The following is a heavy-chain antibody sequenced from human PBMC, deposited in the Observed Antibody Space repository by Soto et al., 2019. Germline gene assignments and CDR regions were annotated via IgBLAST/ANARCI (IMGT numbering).Heavy chain of an antibody. V-gene: IGHV4-31*03. Sequence: PSETLSLTCTFSGCSISSGGYYWSWIRQHPGKGLEWIGYIYYSGSTYYNPSLKSRVTISVDTSKNQFSLKLSSVTAADTAVYYCALSPYYYDSSGYCWFDPWGQGTLVTVSS. D-gene: IGHD3-22*01. CDR1: GCSISSGGYY. CDR3: ALSPYYYDSSGYCWFDP. J-gene: IGHJ5*02. CDR2: IYYSGST.